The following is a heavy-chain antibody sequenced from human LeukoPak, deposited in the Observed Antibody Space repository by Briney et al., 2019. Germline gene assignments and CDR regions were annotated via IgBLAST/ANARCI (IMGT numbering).Heavy chain of an antibody. J-gene: IGHJ3*01. D-gene: IGHD1-26*01. CDR3: VRPPSGKDKRHDVLDV. CDR2: INPDGGST. CDR1: GYIFASYY. V-gene: IGHV1-46*01. Sequence: ASVKVSCKASGYIFASYYMQWVRQAPGQGLEWMGIINPDGGSTSYARKFQGRVTMTRETSTSTVYMELSSLRSEDTAVYYCVRPPSGKDKRHDVLDVWGQGTVVTVS.